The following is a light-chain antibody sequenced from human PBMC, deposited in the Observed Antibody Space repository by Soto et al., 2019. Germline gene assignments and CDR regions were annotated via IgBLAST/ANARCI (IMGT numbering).Light chain of an antibody. CDR1: QDISNY. Sequence: IQMTQSTSSLSASVGDMFTITFQASQDISNYLNWYQQKPGKAPKLLIYDASNLETGVPSRFSGSGSGTDFTFTISSLQPEDIATYYCQQYDNLLTFGGGTNVDIK. V-gene: IGKV1-33*01. CDR2: DAS. J-gene: IGKJ4*01. CDR3: QQYDNLLT.